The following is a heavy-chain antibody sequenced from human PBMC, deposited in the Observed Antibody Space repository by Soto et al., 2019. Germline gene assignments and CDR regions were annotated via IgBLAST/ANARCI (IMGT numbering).Heavy chain of an antibody. V-gene: IGHV1-69*06. CDR2: TIPIFGTA. Sequence: QVQLVQSGAEVKKPGSSVKVSCKASGGTFSSYAISWVRQAPGQGLEWMGGTIPIFGTANYAQKFQGRVTITADKSTSTAYMELSSRRSEDTAVYYCARDRIVVVTAIPEWGWYFDLWGRGTLVTVSS. CDR3: ARDRIVVVTAIPEWGWYFDL. D-gene: IGHD2-21*02. CDR1: GGTFSSYA. J-gene: IGHJ2*01.